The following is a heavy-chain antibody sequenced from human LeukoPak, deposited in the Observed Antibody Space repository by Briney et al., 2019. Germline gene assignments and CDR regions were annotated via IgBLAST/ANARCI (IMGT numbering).Heavy chain of an antibody. CDR2: IIPIFGTA. V-gene: IGHV1-69*13. D-gene: IGHD3-9*01. CDR3: ASSLRYFDWLSPGMDV. J-gene: IGHJ6*02. Sequence: GASVKVSCKASGSTFSSYAISWVRQAPGQGLEWMGGIIPIFGTANYAQKFQGRVTITADESTSTAYMELSSLRSEDTAVYYCASSLRYFDWLSPGMDVWGQGTTVTVSS. CDR1: GSTFSSYA.